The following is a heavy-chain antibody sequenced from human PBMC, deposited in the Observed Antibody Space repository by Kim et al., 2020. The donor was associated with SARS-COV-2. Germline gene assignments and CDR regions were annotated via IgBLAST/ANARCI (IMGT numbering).Heavy chain of an antibody. CDR3: TRVVTARSADFAY. V-gene: IGHV1-2*02. D-gene: IGHD2-15*01. J-gene: IGHJ4*02. Sequence: NSAQKFQGRVTMTRDMSIGTTYMELNSLRSDDTAMYYCTRVVTARSADFAYWGQGTLVTVSS.